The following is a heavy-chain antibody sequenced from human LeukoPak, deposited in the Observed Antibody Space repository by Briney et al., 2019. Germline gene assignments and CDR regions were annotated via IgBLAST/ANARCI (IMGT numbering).Heavy chain of an antibody. D-gene: IGHD2-15*01. CDR3: ARLLVVVAATTYDAFDI. CDR2: IYYSGST. Sequence: SETLSLTCTVSGGSISSYYWSWIRQHPGKGLEWSGYIYYSGSTYYNPSLKSRVTISVDTSKNQFSLKLSSVTAADTAVYYCARLLVVVAATTYDAFDIWGQGTMVTVSS. V-gene: IGHV4-59*06. J-gene: IGHJ3*02. CDR1: GGSISSYY.